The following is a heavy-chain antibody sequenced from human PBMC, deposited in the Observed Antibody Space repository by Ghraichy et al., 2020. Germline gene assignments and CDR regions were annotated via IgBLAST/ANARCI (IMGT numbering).Heavy chain of an antibody. Sequence: GGSLRLSCAASGFTFSSYGMHWVRQAPGKGLEWVAVISYDGSNKYYADSVKGRFTISRDNSKNPLYLQMNSLRAEDTAVYYCAKGGRMVGINAEFDYWGQGTLVTVSS. V-gene: IGHV3-30*18. CDR2: ISYDGSNK. J-gene: IGHJ4*02. CDR1: GFTFSSYG. D-gene: IGHD1-26*01. CDR3: AKGGRMVGINAEFDY.